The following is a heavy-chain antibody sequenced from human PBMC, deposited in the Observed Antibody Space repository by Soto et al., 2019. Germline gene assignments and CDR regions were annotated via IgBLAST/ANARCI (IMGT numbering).Heavy chain of an antibody. D-gene: IGHD5-12*01. J-gene: IGHJ6*02. CDR3: AHMGPAGYSGYDYYYYGMDV. CDR2: IYWDDDK. CDR1: GFSLSTSGVG. Sequence: QITLKESGPTLVKPTQTLTLTCTFSGFSLSTSGVGVGWIRQPPGKALEWLALIYWDDDKRYSPSLKSRPTIPKDTPXXQXVXXMTNMDPVDTATYYCAHMGPAGYSGYDYYYYGMDVWGQGTTVTVSS. V-gene: IGHV2-5*02.